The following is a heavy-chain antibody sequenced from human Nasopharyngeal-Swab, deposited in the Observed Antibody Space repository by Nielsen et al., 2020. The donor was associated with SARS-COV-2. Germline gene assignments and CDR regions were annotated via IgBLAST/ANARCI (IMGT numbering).Heavy chain of an antibody. J-gene: IGHJ3*02. Sequence: KVSCKGSGYSFTSYWIGWVRQMPGKGLEWMGIIYPGDSDTRYSPSFQGQVTISADKSISTAYLQWSSLKASDTAMYYCARPLKQWLGGDAFDIWGQGTMATVSS. D-gene: IGHD6-19*01. CDR2: IYPGDSDT. CDR1: GYSFTSYW. CDR3: ARPLKQWLGGDAFDI. V-gene: IGHV5-51*01.